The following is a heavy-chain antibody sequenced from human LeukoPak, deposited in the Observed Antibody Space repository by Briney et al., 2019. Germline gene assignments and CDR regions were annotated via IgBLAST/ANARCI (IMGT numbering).Heavy chain of an antibody. CDR3: ARDSGFKVDY. CDR1: GFTVSSNY. V-gene: IGHV3-53*01. J-gene: IGHJ4*02. Sequence: PGGSLRLSCAASGFTVSSNYMSWVRQAPGKGLEWVSVIYSGGSTYYADSVKGRFTISRDNAKNSLYLQINSLRAEDTAVYYCARDSGFKVDYWGQGILVIVSS. CDR2: IYSGGST. D-gene: IGHD6-25*01.